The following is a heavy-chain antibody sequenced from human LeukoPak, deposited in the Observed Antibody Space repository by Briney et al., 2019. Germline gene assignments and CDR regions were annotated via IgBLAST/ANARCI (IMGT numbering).Heavy chain of an antibody. CDR1: GYTFTSYG. D-gene: IGHD3-3*01. Sequence: ASVKVSCKASGYTFTSYGISWVRQAPGQGLEWMGWISAYNGNTNYAQKLQGRVTMTTDTSTSTAYMELRSLRSDDTAVHYCARARSPDYDFWSGYGTPYDYWGQGTLVTVSS. CDR2: ISAYNGNT. V-gene: IGHV1-18*01. CDR3: ARARSPDYDFWSGYGTPYDY. J-gene: IGHJ4*02.